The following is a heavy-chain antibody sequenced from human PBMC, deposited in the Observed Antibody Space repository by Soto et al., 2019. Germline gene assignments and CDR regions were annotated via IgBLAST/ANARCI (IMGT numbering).Heavy chain of an antibody. V-gene: IGHV4-30-2*01. CDR3: ARNQRIYDILTGYYKGPFDS. Sequence: SETLSLTCDVSGDTISIGGYTWSWILQPPGKGLEWIGEINLAGGTNYNPSLKSRVTISIDKSNNQFFLKLTSVTAADKAVYYCARNQRIYDILTGYYKGPFDSWGQGTLVT. D-gene: IGHD3-9*01. CDR1: GDTISIGGYT. CDR2: INLAGGT. J-gene: IGHJ4*02.